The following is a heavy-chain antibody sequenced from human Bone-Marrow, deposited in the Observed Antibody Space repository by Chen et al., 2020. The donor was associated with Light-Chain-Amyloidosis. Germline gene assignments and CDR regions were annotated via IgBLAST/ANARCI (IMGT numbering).Heavy chain of an antibody. V-gene: IGHV5-51*01. CDR1: GYTFPNYW. D-gene: IGHD5-12*01. CDR3: ARRRDGYNFDY. J-gene: IGHJ4*02. CDR2: IYPDDSDA. Sequence: SGYTFPNYWIGWVRQMPGKGLEGMGVIYPDDSDARYSPSFEGQVTISADKSITTAYLQWRSLKASDTAMYYCARRRDGYNFDYWGQGTLVTVSS.